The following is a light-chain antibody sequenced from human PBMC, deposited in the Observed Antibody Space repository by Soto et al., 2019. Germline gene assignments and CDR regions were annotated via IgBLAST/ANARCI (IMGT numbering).Light chain of an antibody. CDR3: QQANSPIT. J-gene: IGKJ5*01. Sequence: DIQMTQSPSAVSASVGDRVNITCRASQDISNYLGWYQQRPGKAPKLLIYASYYLQSGVSSRFSGSGSGADFTLTISSLQPEDSGTYYCQQANSPITFGQGTRVEIK. CDR2: ASY. CDR1: QDISNY. V-gene: IGKV1-12*01.